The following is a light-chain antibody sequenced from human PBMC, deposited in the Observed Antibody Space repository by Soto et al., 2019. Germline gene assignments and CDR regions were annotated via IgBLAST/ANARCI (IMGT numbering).Light chain of an antibody. CDR1: SGHSSYI. Sequence: QPVLTQSSSASASLGSSVKLTCTLSSGHSSYIIAWHQQQPGKAPRYLMKLEGSGSYNKGSGVPDRFSGYSSGADRYLTISNLQFEDEAVYYCETWDSNTRVFGGGTKLTVL. J-gene: IGLJ3*02. CDR2: LEGSGSY. CDR3: ETWDSNTRV. V-gene: IGLV4-60*02.